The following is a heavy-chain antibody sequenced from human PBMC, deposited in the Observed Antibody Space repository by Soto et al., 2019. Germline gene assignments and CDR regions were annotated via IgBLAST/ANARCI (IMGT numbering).Heavy chain of an antibody. V-gene: IGHV1-18*01. CDR3: ATVVGAVPS. Sequence: ASVKVSCKSSGYTFTSYSISWVRQAPGQGLKWMGWLSPYNGNTNYAQNFQGRVTVTTDTSTDTAYMELRSLRSDDTAVYYCATVVGAVPSWGQGALVTVSS. D-gene: IGHD1-26*01. J-gene: IGHJ4*02. CDR2: LSPYNGNT. CDR1: GYTFTSYS.